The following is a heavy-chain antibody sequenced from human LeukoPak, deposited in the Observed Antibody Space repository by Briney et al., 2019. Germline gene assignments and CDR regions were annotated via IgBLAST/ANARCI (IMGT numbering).Heavy chain of an antibody. CDR3: ARELPFDY. J-gene: IGHJ4*02. CDR2: IESDGSRT. CDR1: GFTFSSYG. Sequence: GGSLRLSCAASGFTFSSYGMHWVRQAPGKGLVWVSRIESDGSRTDYADSVKGRFTISRDNAKNTLYLQMNSLRAEDTAVYYCARELPFDYWGQGTLVTVSS. V-gene: IGHV3-74*01.